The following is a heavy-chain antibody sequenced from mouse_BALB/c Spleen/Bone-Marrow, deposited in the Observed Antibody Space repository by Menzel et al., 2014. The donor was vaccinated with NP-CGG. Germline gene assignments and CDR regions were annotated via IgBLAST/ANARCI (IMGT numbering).Heavy chain of an antibody. J-gene: IGHJ4*01. CDR1: GYSITSGYY. D-gene: IGHD2-1*01. Sequence: VQLQQSGPGLVKPSQSLSLTCSVTGYSITSGYYWNWIRQFPGNKLEWMGYISYDGSNNYNPSLKNRISITRDTSKNQFFLKLNSMTTEDTATYYCARDLLWSYWGQGTSVAVSS. CDR3: ARDLLWSY. CDR2: ISYDGSN. V-gene: IGHV3-6*02.